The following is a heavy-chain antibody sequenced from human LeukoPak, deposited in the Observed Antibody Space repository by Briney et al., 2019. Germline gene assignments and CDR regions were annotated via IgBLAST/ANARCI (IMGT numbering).Heavy chain of an antibody. CDR3: AREGIAAASVLDY. V-gene: IGHV3-7*01. CDR2: LKEDGSEK. CDR1: GFRLSSYW. J-gene: IGHJ4*02. D-gene: IGHD2-2*01. Sequence: PGGSLRLSCAASGFRLSSYWMSWVRQAPGKGLEWVANLKEDGSEKYYVDSVKGRFTISRDNAKNSLYLQMNSLRAEDTAVYYCAREGIAAASVLDYWGQGTLVTVSS.